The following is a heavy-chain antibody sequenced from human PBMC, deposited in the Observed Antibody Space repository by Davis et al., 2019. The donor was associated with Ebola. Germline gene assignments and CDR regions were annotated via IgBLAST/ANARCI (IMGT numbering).Heavy chain of an antibody. J-gene: IGHJ6*02. D-gene: IGHD3-3*01. CDR2: MNPNSGNT. V-gene: IGHV1-18*01. CDR3: ARDPQFWSGYYAHYYGMDV. Sequence: AASVKVSCKASGYTFTSYDINWVRQATGQGLEWMGWMNPNSGNTNYAQKLQGRVTMTTDTSTSTAYMELRSLRSDDTAVYYCARDPQFWSGYYAHYYGMDVWGQGTTVTVSS. CDR1: GYTFTSYD.